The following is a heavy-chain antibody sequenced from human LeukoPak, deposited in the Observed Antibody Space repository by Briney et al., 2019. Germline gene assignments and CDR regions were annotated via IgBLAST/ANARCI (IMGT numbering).Heavy chain of an antibody. J-gene: IGHJ3*01. Sequence: SETLSLACTVSDDSLNFLYWTWIRQPPGKGLEWIGYLSYTGNTYYNPSLKSRVTTLMDTSKNQFSLKLSSVTAADTAVYFCARNSARNSGDYGNDGFDVWGPGTQVTVSS. CDR2: LSYTGNT. CDR1: DDSLNFLY. V-gene: IGHV4-59*01. D-gene: IGHD4-17*01. CDR3: ARNSARNSGDYGNDGFDV.